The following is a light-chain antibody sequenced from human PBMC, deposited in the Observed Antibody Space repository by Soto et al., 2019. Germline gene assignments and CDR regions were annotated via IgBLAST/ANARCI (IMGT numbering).Light chain of an antibody. CDR3: HQSQYWPPIN. Sequence: VVLTQSPATVSLFRGDIGTISCRISLSVSVYLDWYQQKPGQAPWLLISDASNRATSIPARFSGSGSGTDFTLTIRSLEPEDFAVYYCHQSQYWPPINCGKGQRRAIK. V-gene: IGKV3-11*01. CDR1: LSVSVY. CDR2: DAS. J-gene: IGKJ5*01.